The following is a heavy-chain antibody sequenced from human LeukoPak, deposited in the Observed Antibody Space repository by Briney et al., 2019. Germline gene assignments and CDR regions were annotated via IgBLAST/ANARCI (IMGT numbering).Heavy chain of an antibody. J-gene: IGHJ4*02. CDR1: GGSISSYY. D-gene: IGHD1-20*01. Sequence: SETLSLTCTVSGGSISSYYWSWIRQPPGKGLEWIGYIYYSGSTNYNPSLKSRDTISVDTSKNRFSLKLSSVTAADTAVYYCARITFSTIVDYWGQGTLVTVSS. V-gene: IGHV4-59*01. CDR2: IYYSGST. CDR3: ARITFSTIVDY.